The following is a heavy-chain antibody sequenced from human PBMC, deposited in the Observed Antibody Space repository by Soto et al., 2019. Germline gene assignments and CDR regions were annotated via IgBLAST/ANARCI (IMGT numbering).Heavy chain of an antibody. J-gene: IGHJ4*01. D-gene: IGHD3-10*01. Sequence: ASVRVSCKASGYTFTSYGISWVRQALGQGLEWMGWISAYNGNTNYAQKLQGRVTMTTDTSTSTAYMELRSLRSDDTAVYYCARDFKTLWFGELTFTTFDYWG. CDR3: ARDFKTLWFGELTFTTFDY. V-gene: IGHV1-18*01. CDR2: ISAYNGNT. CDR1: GYTFTSYG.